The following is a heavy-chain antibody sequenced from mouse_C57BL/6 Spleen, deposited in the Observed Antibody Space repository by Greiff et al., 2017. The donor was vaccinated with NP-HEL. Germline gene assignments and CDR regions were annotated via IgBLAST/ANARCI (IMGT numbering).Heavy chain of an antibody. CDR2: IYPGDGDT. CDR3: ARCYGSGYDYFDD. Sequence: QVQLQQSGAELVKPGASVKISCKASGYAFSSYWMNWVKQRPGKGLEWIGQIYPGDGDTNYNGKFKGKATLTVDKSSSTAYMQLSSLTSEDSAVYFCARCYGSGYDYFDDWGQGTTLTVAS. CDR1: GYAFSSYW. J-gene: IGHJ2*01. D-gene: IGHD1-1*01. V-gene: IGHV1-80*01.